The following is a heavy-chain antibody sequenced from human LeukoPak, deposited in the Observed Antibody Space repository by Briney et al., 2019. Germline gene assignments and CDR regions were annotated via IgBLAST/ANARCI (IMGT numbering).Heavy chain of an antibody. J-gene: IGHJ4*02. CDR3: AGSTYYDILTGYSLFDY. CDR1: GGSFSGYY. D-gene: IGHD3-9*01. CDR2: INHSGST. V-gene: IGHV4-34*01. Sequence: SETLSLTCAVYGGSFSGYYWSWIRQPPGKGLEWIGEINHSGSTNYNPSLKSRVTISLDTSKNQFSLKLSSVTAADTAVYYCAGSTYYDILTGYSLFDYWGQGTLVTVSS.